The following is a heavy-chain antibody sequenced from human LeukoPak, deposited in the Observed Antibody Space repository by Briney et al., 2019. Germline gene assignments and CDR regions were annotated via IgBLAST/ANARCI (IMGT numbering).Heavy chain of an antibody. J-gene: IGHJ3*02. CDR2: ISGSGGST. CDR3: AKLPGVRYFDWGVEAFDI. Sequence: GSLRLSCAASGFTFSSHAMSWVRQAPGKGLEWVSAISGSGGSTYYADSVKGRFIISRDNSKNTLYLQMNSLRAEDTAVYYCAKLPGVRYFDWGVEAFDIWGQGTMVTVSS. CDR1: GFTFSSHA. D-gene: IGHD3-9*01. V-gene: IGHV3-23*01.